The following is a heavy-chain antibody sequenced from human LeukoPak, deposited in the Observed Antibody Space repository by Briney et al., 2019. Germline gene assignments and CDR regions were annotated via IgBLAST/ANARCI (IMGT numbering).Heavy chain of an antibody. CDR2: ISYDGGTK. CDR1: GFTFSSYA. J-gene: IGHJ3*02. Sequence: PGRSLRLSCAASGFTFSSYALHWVRQAPGRGLEWVSLISYDGGTKYYSDSVEGRFTISRDNSKNTLYLQMNSLRAEDTAVFYCAKDRDDYVWGSYLGAFDIWGQGTMVTVSS. CDR3: AKDRDDYVWGSYLGAFDI. D-gene: IGHD3-16*01. V-gene: IGHV3-30-3*01.